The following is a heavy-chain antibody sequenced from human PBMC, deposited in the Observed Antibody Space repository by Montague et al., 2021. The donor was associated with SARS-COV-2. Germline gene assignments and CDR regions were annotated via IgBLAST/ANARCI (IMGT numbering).Heavy chain of an antibody. CDR2: IYYSGPT. J-gene: IGHJ3*02. D-gene: IGHD2/OR15-2a*01. V-gene: IGHV4-31*03. CDR3: ARESMRRQRDAFDI. Sequence: TLSLTCPVSGGSISSGAHYLIWIRKLPGQGLEWIGNIYYSGPTAYNPSLKSRAVMSVDTSQNQFSLRLTSVTAADTATYYCARESMRRQRDAFDIWGQGKMVTVSS. CDR1: GGSISSGAHY.